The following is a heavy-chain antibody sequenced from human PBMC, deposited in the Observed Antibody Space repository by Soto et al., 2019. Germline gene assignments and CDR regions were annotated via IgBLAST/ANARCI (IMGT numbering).Heavy chain of an antibody. CDR3: ARAEGYSSGWADAFDI. V-gene: IGHV4-30-2*01. CDR2: IYHSGST. CDR1: GGSISSGGYS. J-gene: IGHJ3*02. Sequence: SETLSLTCAVSGGSISSGGYSWSWIRQPPGKGLEWIGYIYHSGSTYYNPSLKSRVTISADRSKNQFSLKLSSVTAADTAVYYCARAEGYSSGWADAFDIWGQGTMVTVSS. D-gene: IGHD6-19*01.